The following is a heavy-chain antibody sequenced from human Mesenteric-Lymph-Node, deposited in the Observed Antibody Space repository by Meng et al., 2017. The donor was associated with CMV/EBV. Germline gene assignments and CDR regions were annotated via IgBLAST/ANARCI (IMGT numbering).Heavy chain of an antibody. J-gene: IGHJ4*02. D-gene: IGHD3-10*01. CDR3: ARDSKGVPDY. CDR2: ISYDGDKK. V-gene: IGHV3-30*04. CDR1: GFTFGYYA. Sequence: GESLKISCAASGFTFGYYAMHWVRQAPGKGLEWVAVISYDGDKKYYADSVKGRFTISRDTSKNTQYLQMNSLRAEDTAVYYCARDSKGVPDYWGQGTLVTVSS.